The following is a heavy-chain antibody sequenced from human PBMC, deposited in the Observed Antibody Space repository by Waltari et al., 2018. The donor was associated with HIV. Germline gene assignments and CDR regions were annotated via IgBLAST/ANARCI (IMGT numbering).Heavy chain of an antibody. D-gene: IGHD3-9*01. V-gene: IGHV1-2*02. Sequence: QVQMVQSGAEVTKPGASLKLSCEGSGYTFSAYYVHWIRQAPGQCLDWMGVSNPKSSDTQFPRKLQGGVTMTRYTSVDTAYMYLNSLTYADAAVYYCARTSRRYPSLARDFWGRGTLVTVSS. CDR1: GYTFSAYY. J-gene: IGHJ4*02. CDR2: SNPKSSDT. CDR3: ARTSRRYPSLARDF.